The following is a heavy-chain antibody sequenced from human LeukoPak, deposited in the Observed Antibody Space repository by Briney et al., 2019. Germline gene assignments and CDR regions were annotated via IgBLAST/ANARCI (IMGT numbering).Heavy chain of an antibody. J-gene: IGHJ4*02. Sequence: GGSLRLSCAASGFTFSSYAMSWVPQAPGKGLEWVSAISGSGGSTYYADSAKGRFSISRDNSKNTLYLQMNSLRAEDTAVYYCAKHIAPAAMHYFDYWGQGTLVTVSS. CDR3: AKHIAPAAMHYFDY. D-gene: IGHD2-2*01. CDR2: ISGSGGST. CDR1: GFTFSSYA. V-gene: IGHV3-23*01.